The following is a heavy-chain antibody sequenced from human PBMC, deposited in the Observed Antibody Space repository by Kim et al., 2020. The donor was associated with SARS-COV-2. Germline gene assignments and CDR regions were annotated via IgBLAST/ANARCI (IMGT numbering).Heavy chain of an antibody. CDR2: ITSDGNGN. CDR3: NPVPRTRGSYLSYFD. V-gene: IGHV3-30-3*01. J-gene: IGHJ3*02. D-gene: IGHD2-2*01. Sequence: GGSLRLSCAASGFTFSSCAIHWVRRAPGKGLEWVGLITSDGNGNTNADTATGRGIITSANAKKTHFPHMNSNSLEAEATDYYYCNPVPRTRGSYLSYFD. CDR1: GFTFSSCA.